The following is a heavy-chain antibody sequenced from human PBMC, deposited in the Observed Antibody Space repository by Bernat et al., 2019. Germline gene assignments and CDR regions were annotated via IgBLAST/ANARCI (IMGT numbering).Heavy chain of an antibody. V-gene: IGHV3-72*01. CDR2: SKNKVNSYTT. D-gene: IGHD6-13*01. CDR3: ARDVSSYSNTREAAFDI. Sequence: VQLVESGGGVVQPGRSLRLSCAASGFTFSSYAMHWVRQAPGKGLEWVGRSKNKVNSYTTEYAASVKGRFTVSRDESENSLSLQMNSLRTDDTAVYYCARDVSSYSNTREAAFDIWGQGTMVTVSS. J-gene: IGHJ3*02. CDR1: GFTFSSYA.